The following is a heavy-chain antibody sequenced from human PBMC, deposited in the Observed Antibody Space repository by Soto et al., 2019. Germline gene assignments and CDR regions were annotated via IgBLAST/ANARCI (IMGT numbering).Heavy chain of an antibody. D-gene: IGHD3-16*01. CDR3: AIDSIRLRSIDV. CDR1: GYDYTGYY. CDR2: INPKSGGT. V-gene: IGHV1-2*04. J-gene: IGHJ6*02. Sequence: GASVKVSCKASGYDYTGYYMHWVRQAPGQGLEWMGRINPKSGGTNYAQKFQGWVTMTRDTSISTAYMELTRLRSDDTAVYYCAIDSIRLRSIDVWGQGTTVTVSS.